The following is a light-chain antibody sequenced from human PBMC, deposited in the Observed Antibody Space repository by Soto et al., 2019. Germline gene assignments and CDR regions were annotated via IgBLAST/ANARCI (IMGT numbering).Light chain of an antibody. J-gene: IGKJ4*01. V-gene: IGKV3-11*01. Sequence: EIVLIQSPATLSLSPGEGATLSCRASQSVSDYLALYQQKSGQAPRLLIYDASKRANGIPARFSGSGSGTDFTLTISIRQPEDFAVYYCQQRSNWPLTFGGGTKVEIK. CDR3: QQRSNWPLT. CDR2: DAS. CDR1: QSVSDY.